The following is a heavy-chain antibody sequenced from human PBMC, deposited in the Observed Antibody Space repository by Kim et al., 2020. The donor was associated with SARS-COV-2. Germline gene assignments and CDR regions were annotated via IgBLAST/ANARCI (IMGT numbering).Heavy chain of an antibody. CDR3: AKEYRPFDY. J-gene: IGHJ4*02. Sequence: GGSLRLSCAASGFTFSSYPMSWVRQAPGKGLEWVSTISSNGGDTYYADSVKGRITISRDDSKNTLYLQMSSLRADDTAVYYCAKEYRPFDYWGQGTLVTVSS. V-gene: IGHV3-23*01. CDR1: GFTFSSYP. CDR2: ISSNGGDT. D-gene: IGHD2-2*01.